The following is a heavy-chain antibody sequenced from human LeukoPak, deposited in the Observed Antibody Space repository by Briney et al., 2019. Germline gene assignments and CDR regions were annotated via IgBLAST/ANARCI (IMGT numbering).Heavy chain of an antibody. Sequence: AASVKVCCKLSGDTLTGVSMHWVRQAPGKGLEWMGTFDPEEDETIYAQKFQGRFTMTEDTSTDTAYMELSSLRSEDTALYYCATVGVGLQVYWGQGTLVTVSS. CDR1: GDTLTGVS. J-gene: IGHJ4*02. CDR3: ATVGVGLQVY. CDR2: FDPEEDET. D-gene: IGHD4-11*01. V-gene: IGHV1-24*01.